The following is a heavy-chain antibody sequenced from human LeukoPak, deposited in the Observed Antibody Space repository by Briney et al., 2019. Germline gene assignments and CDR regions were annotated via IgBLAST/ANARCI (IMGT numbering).Heavy chain of an antibody. D-gene: IGHD1-14*01. V-gene: IGHV1-2*02. CDR3: ARAPEPDYYFDY. Sequence: ASVKVSCKASGYTFTCYYMHWVRQAPGQGLEWMGWINPNSGGTNYAQKFQGRVTMTRDTSISTAYMELSRLRSDDTAVYYCARAPEPDYYFDYWGQGTLVTVSS. CDR1: GYTFTCYY. J-gene: IGHJ4*02. CDR2: INPNSGGT.